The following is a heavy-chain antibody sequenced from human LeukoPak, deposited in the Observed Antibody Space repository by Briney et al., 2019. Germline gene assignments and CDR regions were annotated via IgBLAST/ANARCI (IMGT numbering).Heavy chain of an antibody. J-gene: IGHJ4*02. Sequence: ASVKVSCKASGYTFTSYDINWVRQATGQGLEWMGWMNPNSGNTGYAQKFQGRVTMTRDTSISTAYMELSRLRSDDTAVYYCARENSSIAAAGNDYWGQGTLVTVSS. CDR3: ARENSSIAAAGNDY. V-gene: IGHV1-8*01. CDR1: GYTFTSYD. D-gene: IGHD6-13*01. CDR2: MNPNSGNT.